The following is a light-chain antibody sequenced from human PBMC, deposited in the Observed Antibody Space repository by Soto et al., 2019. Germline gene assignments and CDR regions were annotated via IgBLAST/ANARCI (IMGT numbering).Light chain of an antibody. Sequence: DIQVTQSPSSVSASVGDRVTITCRASQGLVSWLAWYQQKPGKAHKLLIYAASSFQSGVPSRFSGSGSGTDFTLTISSLQPEDFATYYCQQTSSFPLTFGGGTKVEIK. CDR3: QQTSSFPLT. J-gene: IGKJ4*01. CDR2: AAS. CDR1: QGLVSW. V-gene: IGKV1-12*01.